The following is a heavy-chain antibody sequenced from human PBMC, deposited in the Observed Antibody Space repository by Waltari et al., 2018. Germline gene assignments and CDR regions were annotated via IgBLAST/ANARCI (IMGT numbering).Heavy chain of an antibody. CDR1: GYSYTSYW. Sequence: EVQLVQSGAEVKKPGESLKISCKGSGYSYTSYWIVWVRQMPGKGLEWMGIIYPGDYNNRYSPSFQGQVTISADKSISTAYLQWSSLKASDTAMYYCARGINYYESSGNYYFDYWGQGTLVTVSS. CDR3: ARGINYYESSGNYYFDY. J-gene: IGHJ4*02. V-gene: IGHV5-51*01. CDR2: IYPGDYNN. D-gene: IGHD3-22*01.